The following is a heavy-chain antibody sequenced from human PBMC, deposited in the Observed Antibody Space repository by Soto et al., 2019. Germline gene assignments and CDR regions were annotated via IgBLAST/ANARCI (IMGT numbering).Heavy chain of an antibody. Sequence: GESLKISCKGSGYSFSTYSIGWVRQMPGKGLEWMGNIHSGDSNARYSPSFQGQVAISVDRSISTAYLQWSSLKASDTALYYCETWRSSHWFDYLCQGTLVTVSS. CDR2: IHSGDSNA. CDR1: GYSFSTYS. J-gene: IGHJ4*02. D-gene: IGHD2-2*01. CDR3: ETWRSSHWFDY. V-gene: IGHV5-51*01.